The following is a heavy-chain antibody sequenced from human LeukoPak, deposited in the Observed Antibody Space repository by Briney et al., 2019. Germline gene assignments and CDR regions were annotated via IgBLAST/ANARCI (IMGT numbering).Heavy chain of an antibody. D-gene: IGHD2-2*02. CDR3: ARGDCSSTSCYNIDY. J-gene: IGHJ4*02. V-gene: IGHV4-61*02. Sequence: SETLSLTCTVSGASISSASYYWSWIRQPAGKGLEWIGRIYTSGSTNYNPSLKSRVTMSVDTSKNQFSLKLSSVTAADTAVYYCARGDCSSTSCYNIDYWGQGTLVTVSS. CDR1: GASISSASYY. CDR2: IYTSGST.